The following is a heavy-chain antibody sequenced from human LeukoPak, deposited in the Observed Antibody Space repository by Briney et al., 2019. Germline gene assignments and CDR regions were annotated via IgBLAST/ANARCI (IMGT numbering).Heavy chain of an antibody. CDR3: ARHYYDSSGYLYYFDY. CDR1: GGAVFNSEYY. Sequence: SETLSLTCNVSGGAVFNSEYYWSWIRQPPGKGLEWIGEINHSGSTNYNPSLKSRVTISVDTSKNQFSLKLSSVTAADTAVYYCARHYYDSSGYLYYFDYWGQGTLVTVSS. D-gene: IGHD3-22*01. CDR2: INHSGST. J-gene: IGHJ4*02. V-gene: IGHV4-34*01.